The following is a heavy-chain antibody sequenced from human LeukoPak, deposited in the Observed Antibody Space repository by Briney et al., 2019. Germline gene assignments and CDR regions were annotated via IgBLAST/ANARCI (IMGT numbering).Heavy chain of an antibody. D-gene: IGHD3-9*01. J-gene: IGHJ4*02. Sequence: ASVKVSCKASGYTFTDYYMHWVRQAPGQGLEWMGWINPNSGGTNYAQKFQGWVTMTRDTSISTAYMELSRLRSDDTAVYYCAIGTSYDILTGPIPGFDYWGQGTLVTVSS. CDR3: AIGTSYDILTGPIPGFDY. V-gene: IGHV1-2*04. CDR1: GYTFTDYY. CDR2: INPNSGGT.